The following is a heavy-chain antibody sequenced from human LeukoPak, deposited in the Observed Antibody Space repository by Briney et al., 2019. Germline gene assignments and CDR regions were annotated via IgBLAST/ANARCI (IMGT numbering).Heavy chain of an antibody. CDR2: ISASGGST. V-gene: IGHV3-23*01. CDR3: ARESHQWLIHVDS. J-gene: IGHJ4*02. CDR1: GFTFSSSA. Sequence: GGSLRLSCAASGFTFSSSATSWVRQVPGKGLEWVSGISASGGSTSYADSVRGRFTISRDNFKNTMYLQMNSLRAEDTAVYFCARESHQWLIHVDSWGQGTLVCVSS. D-gene: IGHD6-19*01.